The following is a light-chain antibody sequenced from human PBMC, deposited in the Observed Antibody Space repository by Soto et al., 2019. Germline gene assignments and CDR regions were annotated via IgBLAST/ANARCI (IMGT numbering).Light chain of an antibody. V-gene: IGKV1-5*01. Sequence: DIQMTQSPSTLSASVVDRVTITCRASQSLGIWLAWHQQKPGKAPKLLIYDASTLKSGVPSRFSGSGSGTKFTLTISSLQPDDFATYYCQEYNSYSGTFGQGTKVDNK. CDR1: QSLGIW. J-gene: IGKJ1*01. CDR3: QEYNSYSGT. CDR2: DAS.